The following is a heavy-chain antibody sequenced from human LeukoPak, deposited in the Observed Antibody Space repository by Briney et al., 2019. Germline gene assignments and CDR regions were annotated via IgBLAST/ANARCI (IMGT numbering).Heavy chain of an antibody. CDR1: GFTFSSYG. D-gene: IGHD3-22*01. CDR2: IWYDGSNK. CDR3: ARVVAGDSSGFFYYYYYYMDV. V-gene: IGHV3-33*01. J-gene: IGHJ6*03. Sequence: GGSLRLSCAASGFTFSSYGMHWVRQAPGKVLEWVAFIWYDGSNKYYADSVKGRFTISRDNAKNSLYLQMNSLRAEDTAVYYCARVVAGDSSGFFYYYYYYMDVWGKGTTVTVSS.